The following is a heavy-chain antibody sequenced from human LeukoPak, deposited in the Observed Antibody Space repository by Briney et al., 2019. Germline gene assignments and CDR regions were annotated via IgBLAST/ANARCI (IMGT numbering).Heavy chain of an antibody. J-gene: IGHJ4*02. CDR2: ISYDGSNK. CDR1: GFTFSSYA. Sequence: GGSLRLSCAASGFTFSSYAMHWVRQAPGKGLEWVAAISYDGSNKYYADSVKGRFTISRDNSKNTLDLQMNSLRAEDTAVYYCARDPGDYWGQGTLVTVSS. CDR3: ARDPGDY. D-gene: IGHD7-27*01. V-gene: IGHV3-30-3*01.